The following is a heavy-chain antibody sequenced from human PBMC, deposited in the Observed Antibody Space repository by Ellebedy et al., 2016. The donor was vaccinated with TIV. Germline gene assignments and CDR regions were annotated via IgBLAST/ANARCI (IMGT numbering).Heavy chain of an antibody. V-gene: IGHV3-64D*09. Sequence: GESLKISCSASGFTFSTYSLHWVRQAPGKGLEYVSGISNSGHSIYYADSVKGRFTISRDNSKNTLYLQMSSLRPEDTAVYYCVKDRKYSSSWYSWFDPWGQGTRVTVSS. CDR3: VKDRKYSSSWYSWFDP. CDR1: GFTFSTYS. CDR2: ISNSGHSI. D-gene: IGHD6-13*01. J-gene: IGHJ5*02.